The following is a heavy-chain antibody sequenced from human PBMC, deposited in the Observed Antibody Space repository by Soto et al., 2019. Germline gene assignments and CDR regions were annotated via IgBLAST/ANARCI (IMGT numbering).Heavy chain of an antibody. CDR2: INGDGTRA. D-gene: IGHD3-10*01. V-gene: IGHV3-74*01. J-gene: IGHJ6*02. Sequence: EVQLEESGGGSVQLGESLRVSCVASGFTFRNQWMHWVRQVPGKGLVWVCRINGDGTRASYADLVKGRFTISRDNAQNLVFLQLSSLRVEDTGVYHCARGGAAGRGDAMDVWGHGTTVAVSS. CDR1: GFTFRNQW. CDR3: ARGGAAGRGDAMDV.